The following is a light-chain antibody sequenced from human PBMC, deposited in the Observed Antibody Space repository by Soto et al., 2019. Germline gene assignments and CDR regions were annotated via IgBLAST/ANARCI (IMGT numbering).Light chain of an antibody. Sequence: EIVMTQSPATLSVSPGERATLSCRASQSVSISLAWYQQKPGQAPRLLIYGASSRATGFPARFSGSGSGTEFTLTISSLQSEDFAVYYCQQYDNWPQTFGQGTKVEIK. J-gene: IGKJ1*01. CDR1: QSVSIS. CDR3: QQYDNWPQT. V-gene: IGKV3-15*01. CDR2: GAS.